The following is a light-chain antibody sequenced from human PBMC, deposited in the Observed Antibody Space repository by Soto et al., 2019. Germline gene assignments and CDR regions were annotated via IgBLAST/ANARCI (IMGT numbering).Light chain of an antibody. J-gene: IGKJ2*01. V-gene: IGKV3-20*01. CDR1: QSVSSTY. CDR3: QQSANSPVT. CDR2: GAS. Sequence: TVLTQSPGTLSLSPGERATLSCRASQSVSSTYVSWYQQKPGQAPRLLIVGASSRATGIPDRFSGSGSGTDFTLTISRLEPEDFAVYYCQQSANSPVTFGQGTKREIK.